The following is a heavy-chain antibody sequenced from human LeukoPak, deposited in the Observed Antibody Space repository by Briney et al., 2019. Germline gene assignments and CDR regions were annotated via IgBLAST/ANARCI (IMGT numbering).Heavy chain of an antibody. Sequence: GGSLRLSCAASGFTVSSNYMSWVRQAPGKGLEWVSVIYSGGSTYYADSVKGRFTISRDNSKNTLYLQMNSLRAEDTAVYYCASLLIGHDAFDIWGQGTMVTVSS. J-gene: IGHJ3*02. CDR3: ASLLIGHDAFDI. V-gene: IGHV3-66*01. D-gene: IGHD2/OR15-2a*01. CDR1: GFTVSSNY. CDR2: IYSGGST.